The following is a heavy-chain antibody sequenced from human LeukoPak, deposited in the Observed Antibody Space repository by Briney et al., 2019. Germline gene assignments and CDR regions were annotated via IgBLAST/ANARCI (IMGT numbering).Heavy chain of an antibody. D-gene: IGHD1-26*01. J-gene: IGHJ4*02. Sequence: GGSLRLSCAASGFTFSNYAMSWVRQAPGKGLEWVSSISSSSSYIYYADSVKGRFTISRDNAKNSLYLQMNSLRAEDTAVYYCARIPRGSYLYYFDYWGQGTLVTVSS. CDR2: ISSSSSYI. CDR3: ARIPRGSYLYYFDY. CDR1: GFTFSNYA. V-gene: IGHV3-21*01.